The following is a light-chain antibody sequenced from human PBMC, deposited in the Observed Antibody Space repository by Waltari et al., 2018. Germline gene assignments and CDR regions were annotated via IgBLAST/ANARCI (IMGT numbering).Light chain of an antibody. CDR3: QQYNSFPYT. CDR2: KAS. Sequence: DIQTTQSPSTLSASVGDRVTITCRASQSVSSWLAWYQQKPGKAPKLLIYKASSLESGVPSGFRGSGSGTEFTLTISSLRPDDFATYYCQQYNSFPYTFGQGTKLEIK. CDR1: QSVSSW. J-gene: IGKJ2*01. V-gene: IGKV1-5*03.